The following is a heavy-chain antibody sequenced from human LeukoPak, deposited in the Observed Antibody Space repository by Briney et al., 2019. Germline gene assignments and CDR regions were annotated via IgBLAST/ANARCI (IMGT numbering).Heavy chain of an antibody. CDR2: ISSASNTI. V-gene: IGHV3-48*01. J-gene: IGHJ5*02. Sequence: GGPLRLSCAAPGFTFSSYSMNWVRQAPGKGLEWISYISSASNTIYYADSVKGRFTISRDNAKNSVYLQMNSLRAEDTAMYYCARDGWFGDYNWFDPWGQGTLVTVSS. CDR3: ARDGWFGDYNWFDP. CDR1: GFTFSSYS. D-gene: IGHD3-10*01.